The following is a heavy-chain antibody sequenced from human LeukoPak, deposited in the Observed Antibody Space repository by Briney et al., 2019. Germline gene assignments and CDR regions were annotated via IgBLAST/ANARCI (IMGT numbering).Heavy chain of an antibody. D-gene: IGHD1-26*01. J-gene: IGHJ4*02. CDR3: AREYSGSYYTGFDY. CDR1: GYTFTSYD. V-gene: IGHV1-8*03. CDR2: MNPNSGNT. Sequence: GASVKVSCKXSGYTFTSYDINWVRQATGQGLEWMGWMNPNSGNTGYAQKFQGRVTITRNTSISTAYMELSSLRSEDTAVYYCAREYSGSYYTGFDYWGQGTLVTVSS.